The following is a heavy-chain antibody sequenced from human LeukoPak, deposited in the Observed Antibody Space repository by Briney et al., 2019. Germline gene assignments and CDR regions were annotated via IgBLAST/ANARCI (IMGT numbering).Heavy chain of an antibody. CDR3: ARRGSSSWYWEYYFDY. J-gene: IGHJ4*02. CDR2: IYYSGST. Sequence: PGGSLRLSCAASGFTFSSYSMNWIRQPPGKGLEWIGSIYYSGSTYYNPSLKSRVTISVDTSKNQFSLKLSSVTAADTAVYYCARRGSSSWYWEYYFDYWGQGTLVTVSS. CDR1: GFTFSSYS. V-gene: IGHV4-39*07. D-gene: IGHD6-13*01.